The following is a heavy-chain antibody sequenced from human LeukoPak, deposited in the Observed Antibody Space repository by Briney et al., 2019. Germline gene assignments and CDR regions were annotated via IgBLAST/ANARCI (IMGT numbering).Heavy chain of an antibody. V-gene: IGHV4-59*01. Sequence: PSETLSLTCTVSGGSISSYYWSWIRQPPGKGLERIGYIYYSGSTNYNPSLKSRDTISADTSKKQFSLKLSSVTAAETAVYYCARERSFGVVIISDDAFDIWGQGTMVTVS. J-gene: IGHJ3*02. CDR1: GGSISSYY. D-gene: IGHD3-3*01. CDR2: IYYSGST. CDR3: ARERSFGVVIISDDAFDI.